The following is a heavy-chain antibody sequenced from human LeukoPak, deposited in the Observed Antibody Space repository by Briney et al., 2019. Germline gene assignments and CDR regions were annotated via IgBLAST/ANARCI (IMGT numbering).Heavy chain of an antibody. Sequence: GGSLRLSCAASGFTFSTYTMHWVRQAPGKGLEWVSSLSRSSSYIYYADSVKGRFTISRDNAKNSLYLQMNSLRAEDTAVYFCARSDYCGGDCYSSLSNYWGQGTLVTVSS. CDR1: GFTFSTYT. J-gene: IGHJ4*02. D-gene: IGHD2-21*02. V-gene: IGHV3-21*01. CDR3: ARSDYCGGDCYSSLSNY. CDR2: LSRSSSYI.